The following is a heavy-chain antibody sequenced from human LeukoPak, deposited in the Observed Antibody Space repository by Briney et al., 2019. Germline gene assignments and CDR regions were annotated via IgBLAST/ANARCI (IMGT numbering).Heavy chain of an antibody. CDR3: ATPSRDCGGDCYLDY. CDR2: INHSGST. CDR1: GGSFSGYY. J-gene: IGHJ4*02. V-gene: IGHV4-34*01. Sequence: SETLSLTCAVYGGSFSGYYWSWIRQPPGKGLEWIGEINHSGSTNYNPSLKSRVTISVDTSKNQFSLKLSSVTAADTAVYYCATPSRDCGGDCYLDYWDQGTLVTASS. D-gene: IGHD2-21*02.